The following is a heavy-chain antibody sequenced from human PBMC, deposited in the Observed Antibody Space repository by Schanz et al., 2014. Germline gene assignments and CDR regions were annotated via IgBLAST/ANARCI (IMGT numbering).Heavy chain of an antibody. CDR1: GYSISSDYY. J-gene: IGHJ3*02. V-gene: IGHV4-38-2*02. CDR2: SYHSGRT. D-gene: IGHD6-13*01. Sequence: QVQLQESGPGLVKPSETLSLTCTVSGYSISSDYYWGWIRQPPGKGLEWIGSSYHSGRTYYNPSPKVGFPIPADAPKPHFSRRVSSVTAADTAVYYCAREVPHVIAAAGGSGAFDIWGQGTMVTVSS. CDR3: AREVPHVIAAAGGSGAFDI.